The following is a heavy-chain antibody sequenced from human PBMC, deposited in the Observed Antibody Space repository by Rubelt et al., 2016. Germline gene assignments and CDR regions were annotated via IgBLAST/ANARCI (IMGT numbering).Heavy chain of an antibody. CDR1: GGSIISYY. CDR2: IYYRGST. Sequence: QVQLRESGPGLVKPSETLSLTCTVSGGSIISYYWSWIRHSPGKGLEWIGNIYYRGSTNYNPSLKSRVSMSVDTSKNQFSLELSSVTTADSAVYYCARGTYSGTYYMYFDYWGQGTLVTVSS. CDR3: ARGTYSGTYYMYFDY. D-gene: IGHD1-26*01. V-gene: IGHV4-59*01. J-gene: IGHJ4*02.